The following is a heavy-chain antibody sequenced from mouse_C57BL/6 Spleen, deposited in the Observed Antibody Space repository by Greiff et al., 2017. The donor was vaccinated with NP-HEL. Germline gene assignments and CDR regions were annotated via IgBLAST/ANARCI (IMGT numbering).Heavy chain of an antibody. J-gene: IGHJ2*01. CDR2: IYPGDGDT. V-gene: IGHV1-80*01. CDR3: ARVYYGSSWGYFDY. D-gene: IGHD1-1*01. Sequence: QVQLQQSGAELVKPGASVKISCKASGYAFSSYWMNWVKQRPGKGLEWIGQIYPGDGDTNYNGKFKGKATLTADKSSSTAYMQLSSLTAEDSAVYFCARVYYGSSWGYFDYWGQGTTLTVSS. CDR1: GYAFSSYW.